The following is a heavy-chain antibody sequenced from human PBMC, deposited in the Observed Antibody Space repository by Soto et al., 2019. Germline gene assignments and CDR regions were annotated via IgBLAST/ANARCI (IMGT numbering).Heavy chain of an antibody. V-gene: IGHV1-69*01. D-gene: IGHD3-22*01. CDR3: ARNVGPLPPLTGGGYVS. CDR2: LIPIFGTA. Sequence: QVQLVQSGAEVKKPGSSVKVSCKASVGTFSSYAISWVRQAPGQGLEWMGGLIPIFGTANYAQKFQGRVTSTADEPTSTASMELSSLRSEDTAVYYCARNVGPLPPLTGGGYVSWGQGTLVTVSS. J-gene: IGHJ4*02. CDR1: VGTFSSYA.